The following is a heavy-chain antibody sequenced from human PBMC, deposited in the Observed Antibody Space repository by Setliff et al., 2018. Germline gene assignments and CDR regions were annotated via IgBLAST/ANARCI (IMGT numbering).Heavy chain of an antibody. CDR1: GFTLSPSA. CDR3: ARGRMRGSCSGPSCTYDLFDI. J-gene: IGHJ3*02. CDR2: IYHRGSS. V-gene: IGHV4-34*01. Sequence: SETLSLTCAASGFTLSPSAMSWVRQPPGKGLEWIGIIYHRGSSYYNSSLRSRVTISVDTSKNQFSLILRSVTAADTAVYYCARGRMRGSCSGPSCTYDLFDIWGQGTPVTVSS. D-gene: IGHD2-2*01.